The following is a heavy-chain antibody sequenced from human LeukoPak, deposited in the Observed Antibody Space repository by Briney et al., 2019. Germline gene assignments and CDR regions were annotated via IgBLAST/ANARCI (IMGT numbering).Heavy chain of an antibody. D-gene: IGHD3-3*01. J-gene: IGHJ6*02. Sequence: GASVKVSCKASGYTFTSYDINWVRQATGQGLEWMGWMDPNSGNTGYAQKFQGRVTMTRNTSISTAYMELSSLRSEDTAVYYCARGLWSGYYYYYYGMDVWGQGTTVTVSS. V-gene: IGHV1-8*01. CDR2: MDPNSGNT. CDR1: GYTFTSYD. CDR3: ARGLWSGYYYYYYGMDV.